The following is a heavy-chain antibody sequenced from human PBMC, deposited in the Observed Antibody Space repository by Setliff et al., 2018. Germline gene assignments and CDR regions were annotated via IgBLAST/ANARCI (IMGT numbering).Heavy chain of an antibody. D-gene: IGHD3-10*01. CDR2: IHPWGGSSEST. CDR3: ARGSEFYYGSGTIDS. J-gene: IGHJ4*02. CDR1: GGPTIGYY. V-gene: IGHV4-59*01. Sequence: PSETLSLTCAVSGGPTIGYYWTWIRQAPGKGLEWIGYIHPWGGSSESTKYNPSLKSRVTISLDTSKSQFSLNLSSVTPADAAVYYCARGSEFYYGSGTIDSWGPGTLVTVSS.